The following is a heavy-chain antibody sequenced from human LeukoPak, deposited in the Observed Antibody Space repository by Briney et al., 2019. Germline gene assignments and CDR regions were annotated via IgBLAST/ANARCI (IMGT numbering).Heavy chain of an antibody. CDR3: ATSGYSYGYVDY. D-gene: IGHD5-18*01. CDR1: GFTFSSYA. Sequence: TGGSLRLSCAASGFTFSSYAMSWVRQAPGKGLEWVSAISGSGGSTYYADSVEGRFTISRDNSKNTLYLQMNSLRAEDTAVYYCATSGYSYGYVDYWGQGTLVTVSS. J-gene: IGHJ4*02. V-gene: IGHV3-23*01. CDR2: ISGSGGST.